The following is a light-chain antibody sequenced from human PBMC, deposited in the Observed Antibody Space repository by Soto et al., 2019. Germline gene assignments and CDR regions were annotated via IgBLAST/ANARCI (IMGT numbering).Light chain of an antibody. Sequence: EIVLTQSPGTLSVSPGERATVSCRASQTVSSGFLAWYQHKVGQAPRLLIYGASTRATGIPDMFSGSGSGTDFTLTIDRLEPEDFAVYYCHQYYSSPTTFGGGTKVDIK. J-gene: IGKJ4*01. CDR1: QTVSSGF. CDR2: GAS. CDR3: HQYYSSPTT. V-gene: IGKV3-20*01.